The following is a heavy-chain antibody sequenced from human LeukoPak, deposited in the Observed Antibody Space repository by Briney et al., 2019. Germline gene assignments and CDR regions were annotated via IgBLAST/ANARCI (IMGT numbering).Heavy chain of an antibody. CDR2: IYYSGST. CDR3: ARHLNSGGNSPLVY. V-gene: IGHV4-39*01. CDR1: GDSITSTPYY. Sequence: TSETLSLTCTVSGDSITSTPYYWGWIRQSPGKGLEWIGIIYYSGSTYHNPSLKSRVTMSVDTSKDQFSLKLNSVTAADTAVYFCARHLNSGGNSPLVYWGQGTLVTVSS. J-gene: IGHJ4*02. D-gene: IGHD4-23*01.